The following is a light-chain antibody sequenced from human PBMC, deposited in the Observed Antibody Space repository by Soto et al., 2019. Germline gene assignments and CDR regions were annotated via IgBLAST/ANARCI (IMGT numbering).Light chain of an antibody. V-gene: IGKV3-20*01. J-gene: IGKJ2*01. CDR1: QSVSSSY. CDR3: QQYGSSPQYT. Sequence: EIVLTHSPGTLSLSPCERATLSFSAIQSVSSSYLAWYQQKPGQAPRLLIYGASSRATGIPDRFSGSGSGTDFTLTISRLEPEDFAVYYCQQYGSSPQYTFGQGTKVDIK. CDR2: GAS.